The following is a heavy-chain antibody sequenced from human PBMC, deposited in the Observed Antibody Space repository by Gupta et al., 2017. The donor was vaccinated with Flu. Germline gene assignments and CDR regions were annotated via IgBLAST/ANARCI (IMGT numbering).Heavy chain of an antibody. CDR3: ARERGRTTVTRYWYFDL. V-gene: IGHV4-34*01. Sequence: PGKGLEWIGEINHSGSTNYNPSLKSRVTISVDTSKNQFSLKLSSVTAADTAVYYCARERGRTTVTRYWYFDLWGRGTLVTVSS. D-gene: IGHD4-17*01. J-gene: IGHJ2*01. CDR2: INHSGST.